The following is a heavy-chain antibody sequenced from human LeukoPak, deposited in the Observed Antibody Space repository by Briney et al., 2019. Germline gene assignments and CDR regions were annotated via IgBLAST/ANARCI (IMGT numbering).Heavy chain of an antibody. V-gene: IGHV3-7*03. CDR3: ARRSPSYYDFWSAEVAWLDP. CDR1: GLMFSSYW. D-gene: IGHD3-3*01. J-gene: IGHJ5*02. Sequence: GGSLRLSCAASGLMFSSYWMSWVRQAPGKGLEWVANIKEDGSGIYYVDSVEGRFTISRDNAKKSLYLQMNSLRAEDTAVYYCARRSPSYYDFWSAEVAWLDPWGQRTLVTVSS. CDR2: IKEDGSGI.